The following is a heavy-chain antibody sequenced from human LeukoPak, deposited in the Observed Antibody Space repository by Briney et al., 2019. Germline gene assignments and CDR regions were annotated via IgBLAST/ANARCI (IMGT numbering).Heavy chain of an antibody. Sequence: GGSLRLSCAASGFTFSTYRMNWVRQAPGKGLEWVAYISSSGSYKYYADSVKGRFTVSRDNAKNSLYRQMNSLRAEDTAVYYCARDYDILTGYSRFDYWGQGTLVTVSS. CDR1: GFTFSTYR. J-gene: IGHJ4*02. V-gene: IGHV3-21*01. D-gene: IGHD3-9*01. CDR3: ARDYDILTGYSRFDY. CDR2: ISSSGSYK.